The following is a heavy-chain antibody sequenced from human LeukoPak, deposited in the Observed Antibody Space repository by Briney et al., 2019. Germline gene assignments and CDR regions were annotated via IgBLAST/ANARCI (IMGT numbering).Heavy chain of an antibody. CDR3: ARGHRRITMVRGVMTYYFDY. V-gene: IGHV4-34*01. CDR1: GGSFSGYY. D-gene: IGHD3-10*01. CDR2: INHSGST. J-gene: IGHJ4*02. Sequence: SETLSLTCAVYGGSFSGYYWSWIRQPPGKGLEWIGEINHSGSTNYNPSLKGRVTISVDTSKNQFSLKLSSVTAADTAVYYCARGHRRITMVRGVMTYYFDYWGQGTLVTVSS.